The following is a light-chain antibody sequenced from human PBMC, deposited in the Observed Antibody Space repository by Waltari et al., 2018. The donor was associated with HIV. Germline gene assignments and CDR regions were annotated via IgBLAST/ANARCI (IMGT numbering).Light chain of an antibody. J-gene: IGLJ2*01. CDR1: SSNIGHNY. CDR3: GTWDSSLV. CDR2: ENN. V-gene: IGLV1-51*02. Sequence: QSVLTQPPSVSAAPVQKVTISCSGSSSNIGHNYVSWYQQLPGTAPKILIYENNKRPSGIPDRFSGSKSGTSATLGITGLQTGDEADYYCGTWDSSLVFGGGTKLTVL.